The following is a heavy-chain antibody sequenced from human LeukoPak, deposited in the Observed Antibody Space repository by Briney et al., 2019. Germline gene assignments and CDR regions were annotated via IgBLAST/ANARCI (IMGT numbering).Heavy chain of an antibody. CDR3: ARAYSSGWTYYFDY. CDR1: GFTFSDYY. CDR2: ISSSGSTI. V-gene: IGHV3-11*04. J-gene: IGHJ4*02. D-gene: IGHD6-19*01. Sequence: GGSLRLSCAASGFTFSDYYMSWIRQAPGKGLEWVSYISSSGSTIYYADSVKGRLTISRDKAKNSLYLQMNSLRAEDTAVYFCARAYSSGWTYYFDYWGQGTLVTVSS.